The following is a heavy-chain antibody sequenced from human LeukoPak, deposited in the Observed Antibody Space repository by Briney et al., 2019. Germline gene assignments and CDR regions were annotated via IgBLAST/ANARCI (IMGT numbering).Heavy chain of an antibody. Sequence: SETLSLTCNVSGDSISSSSYYWSWIRVPPGKGLEWIGEINHSGSTNYNPSLKSRVTISVDTSKNQFSLKLSSVTAADTAVYYCARGYNWNDYAFDIWGQGTMVTVSS. J-gene: IGHJ3*02. V-gene: IGHV4-39*07. CDR1: GDSISSSSYY. CDR2: INHSGST. D-gene: IGHD1-20*01. CDR3: ARGYNWNDYAFDI.